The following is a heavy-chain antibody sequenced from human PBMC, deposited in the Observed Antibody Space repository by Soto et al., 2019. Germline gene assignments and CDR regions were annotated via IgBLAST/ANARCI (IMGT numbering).Heavy chain of an antibody. CDR3: ARDGSYYDSSGYGMSAFDI. Sequence: QVQLVQXGAEVKKPGASVKVSCKASGYTFTSYAMHWVRQAPGQRLEWMGWINAGNGNTKYSQKFQGRVTITRDTSASTAYMELSSLRSEDTAVYYCARDGSYYDSSGYGMSAFDIWGQGTMVTVSS. CDR1: GYTFTSYA. D-gene: IGHD3-22*01. J-gene: IGHJ3*02. V-gene: IGHV1-3*01. CDR2: INAGNGNT.